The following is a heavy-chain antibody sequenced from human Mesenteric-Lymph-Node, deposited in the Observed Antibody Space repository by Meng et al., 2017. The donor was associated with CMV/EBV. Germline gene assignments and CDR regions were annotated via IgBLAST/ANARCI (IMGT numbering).Heavy chain of an antibody. CDR2: ISNYNGNT. CDR1: GYTFTGYG. V-gene: IGHV1-18*04. D-gene: IGHD4-23*01. J-gene: IGHJ4*02. Sequence: KASGYTFTGYGFSWVRQAPGQGLEWMGWISNYNGNTKYAQNFRGRLTLTTDRSTSTAYMELRGLRSDDTAVYYCARDPVYGSNAKFDYWGQGTLVTVSS. CDR3: ARDPVYGSNAKFDY.